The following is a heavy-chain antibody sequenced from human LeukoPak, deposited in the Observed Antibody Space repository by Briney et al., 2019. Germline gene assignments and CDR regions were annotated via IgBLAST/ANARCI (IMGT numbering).Heavy chain of an antibody. Sequence: SETLSLTCTVSGGSISSSSYYWGWIRQPPGKGLEWIGSIYYSGSTYYNPSLKSRVTISVDTSKNQFSLKLSSVTAADTAVYYCARLEVVPAAINYWGQGTLVTVSS. V-gene: IGHV4-39*01. J-gene: IGHJ4*02. D-gene: IGHD2-2*02. CDR1: GGSISSSSYY. CDR2: IYYSGST. CDR3: ARLEVVPAAINY.